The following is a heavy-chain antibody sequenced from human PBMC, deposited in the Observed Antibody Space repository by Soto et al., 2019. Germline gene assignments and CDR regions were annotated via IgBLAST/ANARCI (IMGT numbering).Heavy chain of an antibody. CDR2: VSSGGSHI. CDR1: GFTFSSYS. V-gene: IGHV3-21*01. Sequence: EVQLVESGGGLVKPGGSLRLSCAASGFTFSSYSMNWVRQAPGKGLEWVSFVSSGGSHIYYADSVKGRFTISRDNAKNSLYLQMNSLRAEDTAGFYCARDSNGMDVWGQGTTVTVSS. CDR3: ARDSNGMDV. J-gene: IGHJ6*02.